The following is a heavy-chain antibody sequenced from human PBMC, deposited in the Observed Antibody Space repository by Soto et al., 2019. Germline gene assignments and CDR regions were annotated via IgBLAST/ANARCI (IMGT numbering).Heavy chain of an antibody. J-gene: IGHJ5*02. CDR1: GGTFSSYA. Sequence: QVPLVQSGAEVKKPGSSVTVSCKASGGTFSSYAIHWVRQAPGQGLEWMGGIIPMYGPAKYAQRFQGRVTITADESTTTVYLELTSLTSHDPAVYYCARVTSMVRGVIDTWCGPWGHGTLVTVSS. V-gene: IGHV1-69*01. D-gene: IGHD3-10*01. CDR2: IIPMYGPA. CDR3: ARVTSMVRGVIDTWCGP.